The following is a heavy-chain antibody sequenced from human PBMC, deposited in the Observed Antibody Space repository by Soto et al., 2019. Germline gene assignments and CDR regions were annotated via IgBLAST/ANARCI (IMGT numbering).Heavy chain of an antibody. J-gene: IGHJ3*02. V-gene: IGHV3-30*18. Sequence: QVQLVESGGGVVQPGGSLRLSCAASRFTFSSQGMHWVRQAPGKGLEWVAVISYDGSYEFYGDSVKGRFTISRDNSKDTLYLQMNSLRTEDTAVYYCAKDRAGRMYDSRGDDDAFDIWGQGTMVTVSS. CDR2: ISYDGSYE. CDR1: RFTFSSQG. CDR3: AKDRAGRMYDSRGDDDAFDI. D-gene: IGHD6-19*01.